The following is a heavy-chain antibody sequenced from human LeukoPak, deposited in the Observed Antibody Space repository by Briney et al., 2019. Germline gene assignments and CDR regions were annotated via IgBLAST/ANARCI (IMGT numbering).Heavy chain of an antibody. J-gene: IGHJ6*03. CDR2: IDSSGDTI. CDR1: GFAFSSFE. Sequence: GGSLRLSCAASGFAFSSFEMNWVRQAPGKGLEWVSYIDSSGDTIHYADSVKGRFTISRDNAKNSLFLQMSSLRVEGMSVYYCARGVGLANYYYYMDVWGRGTTVTISS. D-gene: IGHD2-15*01. CDR3: ARGVGLANYYYYMDV. V-gene: IGHV3-48*03.